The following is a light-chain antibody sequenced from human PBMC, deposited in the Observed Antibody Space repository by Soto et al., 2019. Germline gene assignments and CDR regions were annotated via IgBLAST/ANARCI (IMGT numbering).Light chain of an antibody. CDR2: GAS. V-gene: IGKV3-20*01. J-gene: IGKJ1*01. Sequence: EIVLTQSPATLSLSTGERATLSCRASEIVAGYLAWYQQKPGLPPRLLIYGASSRATGIPDSFSGSGSGTDFTLTISRLEPEDFLMYYCQQYGGSTGTFGQGTKVDIK. CDR1: EIVAGY. CDR3: QQYGGSTGT.